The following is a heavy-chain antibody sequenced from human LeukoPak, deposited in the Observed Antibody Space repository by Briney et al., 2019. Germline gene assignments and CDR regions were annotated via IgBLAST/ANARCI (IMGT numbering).Heavy chain of an antibody. J-gene: IGHJ4*02. D-gene: IGHD4-17*01. CDR3: AKRPSDYGDYVTYFDY. V-gene: IGHV3-30*18. CDR1: GFSFISYG. Sequence: GGSLRLSCAASGFSFISYGMHWVRQAPGKGLEWVGVISDDGRNKKYADSVKGRFTISRDNSRDTLYLQMNSLRDEDTAVYYCAKRPSDYGDYVTYFDYWGQGTLVTVSS. CDR2: ISDDGRNK.